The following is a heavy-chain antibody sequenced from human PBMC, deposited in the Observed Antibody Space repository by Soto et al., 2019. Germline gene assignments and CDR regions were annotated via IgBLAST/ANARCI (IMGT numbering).Heavy chain of an antibody. CDR1: GGSISSYY. V-gene: IGHV4-59*01. J-gene: IGHJ3*02. CDR3: ARITPNDDAFDI. Sequence: SETLSLTCTVSGGSISSYYWSWIRQPPGKGLEWIGYIYYSGSTNYNPSLKSRVTISVDTSKNQFSLKLSSVTAADTAVYYCARITPNDDAFDIWGQGTMVTVSS. CDR2: IYYSGST. D-gene: IGHD2-8*01.